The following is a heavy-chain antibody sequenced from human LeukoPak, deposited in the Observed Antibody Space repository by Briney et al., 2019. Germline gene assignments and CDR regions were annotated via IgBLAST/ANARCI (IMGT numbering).Heavy chain of an antibody. J-gene: IGHJ4*02. CDR3: ARVPSYGAPDY. CDR1: GGSISSYY. V-gene: IGHV4-59*01. CDR2: IYYSGST. Sequence: PSETLSLTCTVSGGSISSYYWSWIRQPPGKGLEWIGYIYYSGSTNYNPSLKSRVTISVDTSKNQFSLKLSSVTAADTAVYYCARVPSYGAPDYWGQGTLVTVSS. D-gene: IGHD4-17*01.